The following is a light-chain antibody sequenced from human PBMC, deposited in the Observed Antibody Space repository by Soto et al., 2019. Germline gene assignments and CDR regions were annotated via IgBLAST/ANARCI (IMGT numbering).Light chain of an antibody. CDR1: RSNIGGGYD. CDR2: ANT. V-gene: IGLV1-40*01. Sequence: QSVLTQPPSVSGAPGQRVTISCTGSRSNIGGGYDVHWYQQLPGAAPKLLIFANTKRPSGVPDRFSGSKSGTSASLAITGLQAEDEADYYCSSYTRTSTQVFGAGTKVTVL. J-gene: IGLJ1*01. CDR3: SSYTRTSTQV.